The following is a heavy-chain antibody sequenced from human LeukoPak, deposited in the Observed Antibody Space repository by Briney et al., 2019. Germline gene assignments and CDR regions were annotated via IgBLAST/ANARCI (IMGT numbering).Heavy chain of an antibody. CDR1: GDTFNNYN. CDR3: ARMKYSSGWQRGYYYYYMDV. J-gene: IGHJ6*03. V-gene: IGHV1-69*13. CDR2: ITPIFGTA. D-gene: IGHD6-19*01. Sequence: SVKVSCKASGDTFNNYNVNWVRQAPGQGLEWMGGITPIFGTANYAQKFQGRVTITAAESTSTAYLELRSLRSDDTAVYYCARMKYSSGWQRGYYYYYMDVWGKGTTVTVSS.